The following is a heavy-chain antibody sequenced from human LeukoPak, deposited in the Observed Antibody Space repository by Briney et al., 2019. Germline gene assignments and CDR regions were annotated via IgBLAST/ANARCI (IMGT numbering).Heavy chain of an antibody. CDR3: ARDLFVRWAIQGWEY. D-gene: IGHD5-18*01. CDR2: IAVYNGNT. Sequence: GASVKVSCKASGYTFTNYGISWVRQAPGQGLEWMGWIAVYNGNTNYAQKFQGRVTMTTDTSTGTAFMELRGLRSDDTAVYYCARDLFVRWAIQGWEYWGQGTLVTVSS. V-gene: IGHV1-18*01. J-gene: IGHJ4*02. CDR1: GYTFTNYG.